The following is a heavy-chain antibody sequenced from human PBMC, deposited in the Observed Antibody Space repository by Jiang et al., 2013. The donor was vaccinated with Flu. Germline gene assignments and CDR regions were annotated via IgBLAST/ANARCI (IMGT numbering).Heavy chain of an antibody. Sequence: PGLVKPSETLSLTCTVSGGSISSYYWSWIRQPPGKGLEWIGYIYYSGSTNYNPSLKSRVTISVDTSKNQFSLKLSSVTAADTAVYYCARRARYYYDSSGYFDYWGQGTLVTVSS. D-gene: IGHD3-22*01. CDR2: IYYSGST. CDR3: ARRARYYYDSSGYFDY. CDR1: GGSISSYY. J-gene: IGHJ4*02. V-gene: IGHV4-59*08.